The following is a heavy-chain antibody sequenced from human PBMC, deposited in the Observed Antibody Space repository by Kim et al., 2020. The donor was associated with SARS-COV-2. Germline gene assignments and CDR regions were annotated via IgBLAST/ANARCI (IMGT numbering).Heavy chain of an antibody. J-gene: IGHJ4*02. D-gene: IGHD3-22*01. V-gene: IGHV4-59*01. CDR1: GGSISSYY. CDR2: IYYSGST. CDR3: ARDVDSSGYYYVGY. Sequence: SETLSLTCTVSGGSISSYYWSWIRQPPGKGLEWIGYIYYSGSTNYNPSLKSRVTISVDTSKNQFSLKLSSVTAADTAVYYCARDVDSSGYYYVGYWGQGT.